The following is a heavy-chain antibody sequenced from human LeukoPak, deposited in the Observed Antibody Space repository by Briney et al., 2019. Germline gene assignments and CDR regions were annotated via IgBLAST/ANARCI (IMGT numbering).Heavy chain of an antibody. CDR2: MKHDGSEK. Sequence: PGGSLRLSCAASGFTFSDYWMSWVRQAPGKGLEWVANMKHDGSEKYYVDSVKGRFTISRDNAKNSLFLQMNSLRAEDTALYYCAREGESSGYYSDYWGQGTLVTVSS. D-gene: IGHD3-22*01. CDR1: GFTFSDYW. V-gene: IGHV3-7*01. CDR3: AREGESSGYYSDY. J-gene: IGHJ4*02.